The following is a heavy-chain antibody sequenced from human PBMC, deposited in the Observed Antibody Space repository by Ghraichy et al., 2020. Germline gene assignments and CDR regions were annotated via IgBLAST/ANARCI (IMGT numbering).Heavy chain of an antibody. V-gene: IGHV4-59*01. CDR3: ARDNVSGYDPGSYYYYGMDV. CDR1: GGSISSYY. Sequence: ESLNISCTVSGGSISSYYWSWIRQPPGKGLEWIGYIYYSGSTNYNPSLKSRVTISVDTSKNQFSLKLSSVTAADTAVYYCARDNVSGYDPGSYYYYGMDVWGQGTTVTVSS. CDR2: IYYSGST. J-gene: IGHJ6*02. D-gene: IGHD5-12*01.